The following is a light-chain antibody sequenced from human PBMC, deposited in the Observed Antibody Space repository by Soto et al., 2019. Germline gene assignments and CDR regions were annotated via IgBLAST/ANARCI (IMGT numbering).Light chain of an antibody. J-gene: IGKJ3*01. CDR1: QDIRTS. CDR2: GAS. V-gene: IGKV1-33*01. CDR3: QHYDNLPPFT. Sequence: DIPMTPSPSSLSASVGARVSITCQASQDIRTSLSWFQQKPGRAPKLLIYGASYLETGVPSTFRGSGSGTDFTFTISSLQPEDIATYYCQHYDNLPPFTFGPGTKVDIK.